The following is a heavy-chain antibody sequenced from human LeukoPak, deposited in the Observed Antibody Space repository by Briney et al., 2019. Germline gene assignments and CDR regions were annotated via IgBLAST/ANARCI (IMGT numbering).Heavy chain of an antibody. CDR3: ARDNAYSSGWDFDY. CDR1: GFTLSSYW. D-gene: IGHD6-19*01. V-gene: IGHV3-74*01. CDR2: INSDGSTI. Sequence: GGGLGLSCAASGFTLSSYWMDWGRPPPREGGGWVSRINSDGSTISYADSVKGRFTISRDDAKNTLYLQMNSLGAEDTAVYYCARDNAYSSGWDFDYWGQGTLVTVSS. J-gene: IGHJ4*02.